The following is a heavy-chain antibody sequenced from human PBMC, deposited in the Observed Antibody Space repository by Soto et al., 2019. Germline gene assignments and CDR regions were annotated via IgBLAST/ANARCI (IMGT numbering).Heavy chain of an antibody. CDR1: GGSLSGYY. Sequence: QVQLQQWGAGLLKPSETLSLTCAVYGGSLSGYYWSWIRQPPGKGLEWIGEINHSGSTNYNPSLKSRVTISVDTSKNQFSLKLSSVTDADTAVYYCARVQSTVTTRWFDPWGQGTLVTVSS. CDR3: ARVQSTVTTRWFDP. D-gene: IGHD4-17*01. J-gene: IGHJ5*02. CDR2: INHSGST. V-gene: IGHV4-34*01.